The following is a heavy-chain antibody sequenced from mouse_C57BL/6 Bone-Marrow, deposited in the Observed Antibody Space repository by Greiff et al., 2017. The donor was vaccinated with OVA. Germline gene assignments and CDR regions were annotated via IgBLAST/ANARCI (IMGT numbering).Heavy chain of an antibody. CDR2: IDPETGGT. J-gene: IGHJ4*01. Sequence: QVQLQQSGAELVRPGASVTLSCKASGYTFTDYEMHWVKQTPVHGLEWIGAIDPETGGTAYNQKFKGKAILTADKSSSTAYMELRSLTSEDSAVDYCTRDLPDGDYWGQGTSVTVSS. CDR3: TRDLPDGDY. CDR1: GYTFTDYE. D-gene: IGHD2-1*01. V-gene: IGHV1-15*01.